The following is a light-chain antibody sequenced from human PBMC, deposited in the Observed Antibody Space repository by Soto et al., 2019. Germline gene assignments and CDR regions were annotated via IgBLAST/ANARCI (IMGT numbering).Light chain of an antibody. Sequence: QSALTQPASVSGSPGQSITISCTGSSSDVGDYNYVSWYQQYPGKAPKLMIYDVSNRPSGVSIRFSGSKSGNTASLTISGLQAEDEADYYCSSYSRSSTLVVFGGGTKLTVL. V-gene: IGLV2-14*03. J-gene: IGLJ2*01. CDR1: SSDVGDYNY. CDR2: DVS. CDR3: SSYSRSSTLVV.